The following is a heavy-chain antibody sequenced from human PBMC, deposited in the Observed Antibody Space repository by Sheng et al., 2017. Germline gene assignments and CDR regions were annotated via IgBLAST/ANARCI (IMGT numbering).Heavy chain of an antibody. D-gene: IGHD3-22*01. CDR2: INHSGST. Sequence: QVQLQQWGAGLLKPSETLSLTCAVYGGSFSGYYWSWIRQPPGKGLEWIGEINHSGSTNYNPSLKSRVTISVDTSKNQFSLKLSSVTAADTAVYYCARGRGTMIVVARDYYFDYWGQGTLVTVSS. J-gene: IGHJ4*02. V-gene: IGHV4-34*01. CDR1: GGSFSGYY. CDR3: ARGRGTMIVVARDYYFDY.